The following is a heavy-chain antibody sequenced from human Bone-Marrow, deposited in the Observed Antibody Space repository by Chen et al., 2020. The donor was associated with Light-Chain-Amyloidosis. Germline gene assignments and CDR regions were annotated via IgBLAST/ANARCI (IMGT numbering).Heavy chain of an antibody. CDR3: AREAYSGHYFDY. CDR1: GDSVSSVPYY. Sequence: QLQESGPGVVKPSGTLSLTCTVSGDSVSSVPYYWTWIRQPPGKELEWIAYVDYSGRTKYNPSLNSLKSRVTISADTSKNQFALTVSSVTGADTAVYYCAREAYSGHYFDYWGQGTLVTVSS. V-gene: IGHV4-61*01. D-gene: IGHD1-26*01. CDR2: VDYSGRT. J-gene: IGHJ4*02.